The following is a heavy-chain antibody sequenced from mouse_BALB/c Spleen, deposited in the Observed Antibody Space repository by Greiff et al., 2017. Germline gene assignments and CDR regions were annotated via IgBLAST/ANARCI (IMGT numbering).Heavy chain of an antibody. CDR2: ISDGGSYT. CDR3: ARGWEVDY. Sequence: EVKLMESGGGLVKPGGSLKLSCAASGFTFSDYYMYWVRQTPEKRLEWVATISDGGSYTYYPDSVKGRFTISRDNAKNNLYLQMSSLKSEDTAMYYCARGWEVDYWGQGTTLTVSS. CDR1: GFTFSDYY. J-gene: IGHJ2*01. D-gene: IGHD2-3*01. V-gene: IGHV5-4*02.